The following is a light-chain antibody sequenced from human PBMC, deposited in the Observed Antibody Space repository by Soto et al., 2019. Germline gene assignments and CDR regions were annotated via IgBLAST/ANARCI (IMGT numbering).Light chain of an antibody. V-gene: IGKV3-20*01. CDR3: RQYGSSPLT. J-gene: IGKJ4*01. CDR2: GAS. Sequence: EIVLTQSPGTLSLSPGERATLSCRASQSVSSSYLAWYQQKPGQAPRLLIYGASSRATTIPDRFSGSGSGTDFALNISRLEPEDFAVYYCRQYGSSPLTFGVGTKVEIK. CDR1: QSVSSSY.